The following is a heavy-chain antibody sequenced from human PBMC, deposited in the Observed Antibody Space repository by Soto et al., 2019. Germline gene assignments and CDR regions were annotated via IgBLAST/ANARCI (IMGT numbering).Heavy chain of an antibody. Sequence: SVKVSFKASGGTFSSYAITWVRQAPGQGLEWMGGIIPIFGTANYAQKFQGRVTITADESTSTAYMALSSLRSEDTAVYYCARDTAGIAVAGTLDYWGQGTLVTVYS. J-gene: IGHJ4*02. CDR3: ARDTAGIAVAGTLDY. CDR2: IIPIFGTA. D-gene: IGHD6-19*01. V-gene: IGHV1-69*13. CDR1: GGTFSSYA.